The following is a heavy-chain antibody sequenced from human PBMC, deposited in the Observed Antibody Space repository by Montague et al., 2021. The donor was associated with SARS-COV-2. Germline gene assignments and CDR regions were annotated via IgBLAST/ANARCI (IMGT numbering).Heavy chain of an antibody. Sequence: SETLSLTCTVSGGSISSSSYYWGWIRQPPGKGLEWIGSIYYSGSTYYXXXLKSRVTISVDTSKNQFSLKLSSVTAADTAVYYYARPVSYYDILSSSTNWFDPGGQGTLVTVSS. J-gene: IGHJ5*02. CDR3: ARPVSYYDILSSSTNWFDP. CDR1: GGSISSSSYY. CDR2: IYYSGST. V-gene: IGHV4-39*01. D-gene: IGHD3-9*01.